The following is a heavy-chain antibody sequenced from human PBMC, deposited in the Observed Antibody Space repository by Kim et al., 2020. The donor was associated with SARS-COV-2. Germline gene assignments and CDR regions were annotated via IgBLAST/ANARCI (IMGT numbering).Heavy chain of an antibody. Sequence: GGSLRLSCAASGFTVSNNYMSWVMNWVRQAPGKGLEWISLIYSGGDTSYADSVKVRFSISRDNSKNTVYLQMNSLRVEDTAVYYCARGGYPYFYYYMDVWGKGTTVTVSS. V-gene: IGHV3-53*01. D-gene: IGHD5-12*01. CDR1: GFTVSNNY. J-gene: IGHJ6*03. CDR2: IYSGGDT. CDR3: ARGGYPYFYYYMDV.